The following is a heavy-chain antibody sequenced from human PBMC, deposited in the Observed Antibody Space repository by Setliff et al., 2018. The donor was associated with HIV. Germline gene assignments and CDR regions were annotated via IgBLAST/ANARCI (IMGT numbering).Heavy chain of an antibody. D-gene: IGHD3-16*01. J-gene: IGHJ4*02. CDR1: GGSISGTTFY. CDR3: ARQGLWGSYFNY. CDR2: VYYTGRP. V-gene: IGHV4-39*01. Sequence: PSETLSLTCAVSGGSISGTTFYWGWVRQSPERGLEWIGSVYYTGRPFYNPSLKTRVNISVDSSRDQFSLKLTSATVADSAIYFCARQGLWGSYFNYWGRGTLVTSPQ.